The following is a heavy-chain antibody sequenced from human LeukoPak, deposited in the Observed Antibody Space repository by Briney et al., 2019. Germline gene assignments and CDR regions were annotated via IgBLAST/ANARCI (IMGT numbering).Heavy chain of an antibody. CDR3: ARDGIARRDYFDY. CDR2: ISSSGSSI. J-gene: IGHJ4*02. CDR1: GFSFSSYS. Sequence: GGSLRLSCEASGFSFSSYSINWVRQSPGKGLEWISYISSSGSSIYYADSVKGRFAISRDNAKNSVYLQMNSLGVEDTAVYYCARDGIARRDYFDYWGQGTLVTVSS. D-gene: IGHD1-26*01. V-gene: IGHV3-48*01.